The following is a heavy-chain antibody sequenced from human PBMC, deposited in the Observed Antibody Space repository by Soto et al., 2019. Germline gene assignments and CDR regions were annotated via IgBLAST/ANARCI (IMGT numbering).Heavy chain of an antibody. CDR2: INAGNGNT. D-gene: IGHD6-13*01. CDR1: GYTFTSYA. V-gene: IGHV1-3*01. Sequence: QVQLVQSGAEVKKPGASVKVSCKASGYTFTSYAMHWVRQAPGQRLEWMGWINAGNGNTKYSQKFQGRVTITRDTSASTTYMELSSLRSEDTAVYYCARSSGYSSSWEFDPWGQGTLVTVSS. CDR3: ARSSGYSSSWEFDP. J-gene: IGHJ5*02.